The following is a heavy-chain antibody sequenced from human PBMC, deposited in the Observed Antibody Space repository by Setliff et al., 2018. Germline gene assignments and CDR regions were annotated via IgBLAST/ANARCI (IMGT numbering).Heavy chain of an antibody. CDR1: GFTFSTYA. V-gene: IGHV3-23*01. D-gene: IGHD1-26*01. CDR3: AKAATAFKSNDAFGI. Sequence: GGSLSLSCAASGFTFSTYAMSWVRQAPGRGQEWVSAISATGGTTFYADSVKGRFTISRDNSKNTLSLKMNSLRAEDTAVYYCAKAATAFKSNDAFGIWGQGAMVTVSS. J-gene: IGHJ3*02. CDR2: ISATGGTT.